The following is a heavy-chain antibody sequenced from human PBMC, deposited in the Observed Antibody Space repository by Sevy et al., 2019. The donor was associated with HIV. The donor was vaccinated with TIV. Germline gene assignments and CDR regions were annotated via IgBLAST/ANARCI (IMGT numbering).Heavy chain of an antibody. J-gene: IGHJ4*02. V-gene: IGHV3-30-3*01. CDR1: GFTFSSYA. Sequence: GGSLRLSCAASGFTFSSYAMHWVRQAPGKGLEWVAVISYDGSNKYYADSVKGRFTISRDNSKNTLYLQMNSLRAEDTAVYYCARGHIVVVVAATPGYYFDYWGQGTLVTISS. CDR3: ARGHIVVVVAATPGYYFDY. CDR2: ISYDGSNK. D-gene: IGHD2-15*01.